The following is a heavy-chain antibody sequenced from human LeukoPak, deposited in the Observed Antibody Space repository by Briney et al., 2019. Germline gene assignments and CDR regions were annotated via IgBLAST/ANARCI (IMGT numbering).Heavy chain of an antibody. CDR2: ISWNSGSI. CDR3: AKGPGAGFGDPFDI. Sequence: GGSLRLSCAASGFTFNDYAMHWVRQAPGKGLEGVSGISWNSGSIGYADSVKGRFTISRDNAKNSLYLQMNSLRAEDTALYYCAKGPGAGFGDPFDIWGQGTMVTVSS. J-gene: IGHJ3*02. D-gene: IGHD3-10*01. V-gene: IGHV3-9*01. CDR1: GFTFNDYA.